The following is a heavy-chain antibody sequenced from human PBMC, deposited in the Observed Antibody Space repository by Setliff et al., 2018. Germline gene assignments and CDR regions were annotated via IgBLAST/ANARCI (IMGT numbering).Heavy chain of an antibody. CDR2: IRSEPNSYAT. V-gene: IGHV3-73*01. CDR1: GFDFSDAW. J-gene: IGHJ3*02. CDR3: SSSSSVAFDI. Sequence: GGSLRLSCAASGFDFSDAWMSWVRQAPGKGPEWVGRIRSEPNSYATAYAASVKGRFTISRDDSENTAYLQMNSLKTEDTAVYYCSSSSSVAFDIWGRGVLVTVSS. D-gene: IGHD6-6*01.